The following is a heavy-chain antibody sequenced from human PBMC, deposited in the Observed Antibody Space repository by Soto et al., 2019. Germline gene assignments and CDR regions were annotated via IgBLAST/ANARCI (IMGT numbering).Heavy chain of an antibody. Sequence: SETLSLTCTVSGGSIISGDYYWSWIRQPPGKGLEWIGYIYYSGDTSYNPSLKSRVIISIDTSKNQFSLKLSSVTAEDTAVYYCATGSSLGAPRWGQGTLVSVSS. V-gene: IGHV4-30-4*01. CDR2: IYYSGDT. D-gene: IGHD3-16*01. CDR3: ATGSSLGAPR. J-gene: IGHJ4*02. CDR1: GGSIISGDYY.